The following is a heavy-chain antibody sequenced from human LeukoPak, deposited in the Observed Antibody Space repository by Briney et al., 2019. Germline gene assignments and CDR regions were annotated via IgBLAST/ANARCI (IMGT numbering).Heavy chain of an antibody. J-gene: IGHJ6*02. Sequence: PSETLSLTCTVSGGSISSYYWSWIRQPPGKGLEWIGYIYYSGSTNYNPSLKSRVTTSVDTSKNQFSPKLSSVTAEDTAVYYCARTSPATPLLRYFDWSSSPMDVWGQGTTVTVSS. CDR3: ARTSPATPLLRYFDWSSSPMDV. CDR2: IYYSGST. CDR1: GGSISSYY. D-gene: IGHD3-9*01. V-gene: IGHV4-59*01.